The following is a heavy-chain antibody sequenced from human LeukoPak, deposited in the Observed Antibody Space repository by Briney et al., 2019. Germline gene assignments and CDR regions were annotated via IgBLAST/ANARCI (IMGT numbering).Heavy chain of an antibody. CDR2: ISYDGSYK. J-gene: IGHJ4*02. Sequence: GGSLRLSCAASGFTFSNYWMHWVRQAPGKGLGWVAFISYDGSYKYYADSVKGRFTISRDNSKNTLYLQMNSLRAEDTAVYYCAKDPRRYSRTGGYFDYWGQGTLVTVSS. CDR3: AKDPRRYSRTGGYFDY. D-gene: IGHD6-13*01. CDR1: GFTFSNYW. V-gene: IGHV3-30*18.